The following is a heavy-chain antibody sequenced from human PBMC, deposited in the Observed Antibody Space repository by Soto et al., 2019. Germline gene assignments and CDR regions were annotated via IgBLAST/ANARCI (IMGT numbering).Heavy chain of an antibody. Sequence: PSETLSLTCTVSGGPISSYYWSWIRQPPGMDVEGIGYIYYSGSTNYNPSLKSRVTISVDTSKNQFSLKLSSVTAADTAVYYCARAGPYSSSWYGYYYYYGMDVWGQGTMVTVSS. CDR2: IYYSGST. D-gene: IGHD6-13*01. CDR3: ARAGPYSSSWYGYYYYYGMDV. CDR1: GGPISSYY. J-gene: IGHJ6*02. V-gene: IGHV4-59*01.